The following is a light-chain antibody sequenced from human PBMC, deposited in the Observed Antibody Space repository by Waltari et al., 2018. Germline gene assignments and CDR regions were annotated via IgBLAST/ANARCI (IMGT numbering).Light chain of an antibody. Sequence: DIVMTQSPLSLPVSHGEQASISCRSSQSLLHSSGYTFLDWYLQKPGQSPQLLIYLVSYRASGVPDRFSGSGSGTDFTLKISRVEAEDVGVYYCMQARQTPWTFGQGTKVEIK. CDR1: QSLLHSSGYTF. CDR2: LVS. J-gene: IGKJ1*01. V-gene: IGKV2-28*01. CDR3: MQARQTPWT.